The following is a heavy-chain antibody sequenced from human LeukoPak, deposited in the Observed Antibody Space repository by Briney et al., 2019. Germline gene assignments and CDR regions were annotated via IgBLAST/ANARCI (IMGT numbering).Heavy chain of an antibody. V-gene: IGHV4-38-2*02. CDR1: GYSISSDYY. D-gene: IGHD6-19*01. CDR2: IYHSGST. Sequence: SETLSLTCTVSGYSISSDYYWGWIRQPPGKGLEWIGSIYHSGSTYYNPSLKSRVTISVDTSKNQFSLKLSSVTAADTAVYYCASGLGGSGWYRLGYYFDYWGQGTLVTVSS. J-gene: IGHJ4*02. CDR3: ASGLGGSGWYRLGYYFDY.